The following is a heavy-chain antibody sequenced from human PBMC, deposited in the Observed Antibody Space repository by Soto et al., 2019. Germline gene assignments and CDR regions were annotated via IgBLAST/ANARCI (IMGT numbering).Heavy chain of an antibody. CDR1: GGSISNYY. J-gene: IGHJ3*02. Sequence: PSETLSLTCTVPGGSISNYYWTLIRQFPGKRLEWIAHIHNSGNTNSNPSLKSRVTISMDTSKNQISLRLTSVTAADTAMYYCARLQYTVVTPIDMWGQGTMVAVS. CDR2: IHNSGNT. D-gene: IGHD4-17*01. V-gene: IGHV4-59*01. CDR3: ARLQYTVVTPIDM.